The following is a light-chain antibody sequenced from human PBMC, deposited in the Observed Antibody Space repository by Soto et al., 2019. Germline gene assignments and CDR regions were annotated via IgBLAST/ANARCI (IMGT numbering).Light chain of an antibody. CDR1: YSNIGAGYE. J-gene: IGLJ3*02. CDR3: QSFDSSVSGSGV. CDR2: GHN. V-gene: IGLV1-40*01. Sequence: QSALTQPASVSGSPGQSITISCTGSYSNIGAGYEVHWYQQVPGTAPKLLVSGHNNRPSGVPDRFFGSKSGTSASLTIIGLQAEDEADYYCQSFDSSVSGSGVFGGGTQLTVL.